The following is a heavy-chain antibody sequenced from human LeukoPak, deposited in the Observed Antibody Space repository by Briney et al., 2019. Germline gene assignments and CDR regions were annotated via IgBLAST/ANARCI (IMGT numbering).Heavy chain of an antibody. CDR3: ARERSYGGLSGGMDV. Sequence: ASVKVSCKASGYTFTNYPMHWVRLAPGQRLEWMGWISAYNGNTNYAQKLQGRVTMTTDTSTSTAYMELRSLRSDDTAVYYCARERSYGGLSGGMDVWGQGTTVTVSS. CDR1: GYTFTNYP. V-gene: IGHV1-18*01. J-gene: IGHJ6*02. D-gene: IGHD4-23*01. CDR2: ISAYNGNT.